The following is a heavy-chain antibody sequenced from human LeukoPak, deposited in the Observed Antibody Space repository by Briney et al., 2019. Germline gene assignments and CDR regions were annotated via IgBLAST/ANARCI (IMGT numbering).Heavy chain of an antibody. V-gene: IGHV4-61*01. CDR3: ARYCSGGSCSYGYSFDY. CDR1: GGSVSSDSYY. CDR2: VYYSGST. Sequence: SEALSLTCTVSGGSVSSDSYYWSWIRQPPGTGLEWIGYVYYSGSTNYNPSLKSRVTISVGTSKNQFSLNLSSVTAADTAVYYCARYCSGGSCSYGYSFDYWGQGTLVTVSS. J-gene: IGHJ4*02. D-gene: IGHD2-15*01.